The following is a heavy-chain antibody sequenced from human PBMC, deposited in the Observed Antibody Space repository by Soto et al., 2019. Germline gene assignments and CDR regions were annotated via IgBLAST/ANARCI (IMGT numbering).Heavy chain of an antibody. D-gene: IGHD3-16*02. V-gene: IGHV3-21*01. Sequence: GGSLRLSCTALTGYAMSWVRRGPGKGLEWISSLSSGSRYVYYADSVKGRFTISRDDAKNSVYLQMNSLRAEDAAVYYCVRGGSSRSYWGRGSLVTVSS. J-gene: IGHJ4*02. CDR1: TGYA. CDR2: LSSGSRYV. CDR3: VRGGSSRSY.